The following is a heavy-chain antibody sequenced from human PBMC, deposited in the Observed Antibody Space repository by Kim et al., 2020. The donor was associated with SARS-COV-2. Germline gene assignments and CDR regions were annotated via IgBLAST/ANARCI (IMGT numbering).Heavy chain of an antibody. CDR3: ARIVRGPWLAMSNY. V-gene: IGHV4-34*01. CDR1: GGSFSGYY. Sequence: SETLSLTCAVYGGSFSGYYWSWIRQPPGKGLEWIGEINHSGSTNYNPSLKSRVTISVDTSKNQFSLKLSSVTAADTAVYYCARIVRGPWLAMSNYWGQGTLVTVSS. J-gene: IGHJ4*02. CDR2: INHSGST. D-gene: IGHD3-10*01.